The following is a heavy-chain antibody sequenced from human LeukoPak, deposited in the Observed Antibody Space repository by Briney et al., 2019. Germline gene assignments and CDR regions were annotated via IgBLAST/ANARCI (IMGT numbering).Heavy chain of an antibody. CDR1: GGSISSYY. CDR2: IYYSGST. CDR3: ARYNSGWYTHSDY. D-gene: IGHD6-19*01. V-gene: IGHV4-59*01. J-gene: IGHJ4*02. Sequence: SETLSLTCTVSGGSISSYYWSWIRQPPGKGLEWIGYIYYSGSTNYNPSLKSRVTISVDTSKNQFSLKLSSVTAADTAVYYCARYNSGWYTHSDYWGQGTLVTVSS.